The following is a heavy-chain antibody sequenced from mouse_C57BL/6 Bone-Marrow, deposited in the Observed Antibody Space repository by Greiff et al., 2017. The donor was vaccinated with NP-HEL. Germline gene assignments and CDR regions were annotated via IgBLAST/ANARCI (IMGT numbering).Heavy chain of an antibody. D-gene: IGHD2-5*01. V-gene: IGHV5-9-1*02. CDR2: ISSGGDYT. J-gene: IGHJ4*01. CDR1: GFTFSSYA. CDR3: TIYSNDYAMDD. Sequence: EVQRVESGEGLVKPGGSLKLSCAASGFTFSSYAMSWVRQTPEKSLEWVAYISSGGDYTYYADTVKGRFTISRDNARNTLYLQMSSLKSEDTAMYYCTIYSNDYAMDDWGQGTSVTVSS.